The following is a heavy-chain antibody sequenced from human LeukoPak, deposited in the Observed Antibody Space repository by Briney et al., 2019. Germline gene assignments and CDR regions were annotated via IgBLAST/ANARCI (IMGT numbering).Heavy chain of an antibody. D-gene: IGHD3-16*01. Sequence: GGSLRLSCRTSGFTFRHYVMQWVREARGKGREWLAVISYEETRKFYADAVQGRFTISRDNSTYPLFLQMHSLRSDDSAVYYCVRARVRARLGAFDVWGQGTVVTVSS. CDR3: VRARVRARLGAFDV. J-gene: IGHJ3*01. CDR1: GFTFRHYV. CDR2: ISYEETRK. V-gene: IGHV3-30*03.